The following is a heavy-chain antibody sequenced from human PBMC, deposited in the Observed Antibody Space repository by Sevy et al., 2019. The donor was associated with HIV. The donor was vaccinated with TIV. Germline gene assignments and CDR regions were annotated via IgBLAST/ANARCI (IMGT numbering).Heavy chain of an antibody. V-gene: IGHV3-49*04. CDR3: TRVEGAADWGMDV. J-gene: IGHJ6*02. CDR1: GFTFGDYT. D-gene: IGHD1-26*01. CDR2: IRGKPYGGTT. Sequence: GGSLRLSCTVSGFTFGDYTLSWVRQAPGKGLEWVAFIRGKPYGGTTEYAASVKGRFTISRDDSKSIADLQMNSLKTEDTAVYYCTRVEGAADWGMDVWGQGTTVTVSS.